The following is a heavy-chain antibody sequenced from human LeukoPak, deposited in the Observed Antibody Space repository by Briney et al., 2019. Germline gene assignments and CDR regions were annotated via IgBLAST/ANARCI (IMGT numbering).Heavy chain of an antibody. D-gene: IGHD6-19*01. CDR3: AMYSSGWYYY. Sequence: SETLSLTCAVYGGSFSGYYRSWIRQPPGKGLEWIGSIYYSGSTYYNPSLKSRVTISVDTSKNQFSLKLSSVTAADTAVYYCAMYSSGWYYYWGQGTLVTVSS. V-gene: IGHV4-34*01. J-gene: IGHJ4*02. CDR2: IYYSGST. CDR1: GGSFSGYY.